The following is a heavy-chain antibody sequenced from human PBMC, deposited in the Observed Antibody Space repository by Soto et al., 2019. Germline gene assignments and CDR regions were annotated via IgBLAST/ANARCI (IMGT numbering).Heavy chain of an antibody. CDR1: GFTFSSYS. D-gene: IGHD4-17*01. Sequence: GGSLRLSCAASGFTFSSYSMNWVRQAPGKGLEWVSSISSSSSYIYYADSAKGRFTVSRDNAKNSLYLQMNSLRAEDTAVYYCARDYGDYTNYYYYYGMDVWGQGTTVTVSS. CDR2: ISSSSSYI. V-gene: IGHV3-21*01. J-gene: IGHJ6*02. CDR3: ARDYGDYTNYYYYYGMDV.